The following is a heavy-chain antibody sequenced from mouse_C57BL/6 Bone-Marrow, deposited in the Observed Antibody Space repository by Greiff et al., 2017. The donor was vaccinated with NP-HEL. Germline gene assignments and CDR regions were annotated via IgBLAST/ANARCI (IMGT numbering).Heavy chain of an antibody. J-gene: IGHJ2*01. D-gene: IGHD1-1*01. Sequence: VKLVESGAELARPGASVKLSCKASGYTFTSYGISWVKQRTGQGLEWIGEIYPRSGNTYYNEKFKGKATLTADKSSSTAYMELRSLTSEDSAVYFCARQGYYGSSYFDYWGQGTTLTVSS. V-gene: IGHV1-81*01. CDR2: IYPRSGNT. CDR1: GYTFTSYG. CDR3: ARQGYYGSSYFDY.